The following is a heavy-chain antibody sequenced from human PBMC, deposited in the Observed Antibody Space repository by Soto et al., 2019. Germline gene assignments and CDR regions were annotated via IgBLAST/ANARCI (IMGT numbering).Heavy chain of an antibody. CDR1: GYTLTELS. CDR3: ARDPITESGYLLEYYFDS. D-gene: IGHD3-3*01. Sequence: GSVKVSCKVSGYTLTELSMHWVRQAPGKGLEWMGGFDPEDGETIYAQKFQGRVTMTEDTSTDTAYMELSSLRSEDTAVYFCARDPITESGYLLEYYFDSWGQGTLVTVSS. V-gene: IGHV1-24*01. J-gene: IGHJ4*02. CDR2: FDPEDGET.